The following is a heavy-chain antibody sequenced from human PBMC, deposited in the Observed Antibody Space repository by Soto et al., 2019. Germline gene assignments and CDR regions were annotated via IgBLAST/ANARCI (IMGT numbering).Heavy chain of an antibody. Sequence: QVQLVESGGGVVQPGRSLRLSCAASGFTFSTYGMHWVRQAPGKGLEWVAVISYDGNNKYYADSVKGRFTNARDNSKNTLFLQMDSLRAEDTAVYYCAKDHLPSTVTTPGYWGQGTLVTVSS. V-gene: IGHV3-30*18. J-gene: IGHJ4*02. CDR2: ISYDGNNK. CDR1: GFTFSTYG. CDR3: AKDHLPSTVTTPGY. D-gene: IGHD4-17*01.